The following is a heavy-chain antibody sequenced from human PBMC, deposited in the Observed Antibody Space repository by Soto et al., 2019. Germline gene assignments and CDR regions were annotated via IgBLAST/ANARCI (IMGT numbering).Heavy chain of an antibody. CDR3: ARVGRSNWFDP. CDR2: INAGNGNT. V-gene: IGHV1-3*01. J-gene: IGHJ5*02. CDR1: VYTFTSYA. Sequence: VSFKSSVYTFTSYAMHWVRQAPGQRLEWMGWINAGNGNTKYSQKFQGRVTITRDTSASTAYMELSSLRSEDTAVYYCARVGRSNWFDPWGQGTLVTVSS.